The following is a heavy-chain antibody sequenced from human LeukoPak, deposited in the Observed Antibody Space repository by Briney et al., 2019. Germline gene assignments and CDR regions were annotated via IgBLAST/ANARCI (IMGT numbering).Heavy chain of an antibody. J-gene: IGHJ3*01. Sequence: GASVRVSCRASGYTFVSYNIHWVRQATGQGLEWMGRVFPNSGKTGYTQKFQGRVTITRNTSISTVYMELSSLTSEDTAVYYCARVGYQLKEDGFDVWGQGTLLTVSS. CDR3: ARVGYQLKEDGFDV. D-gene: IGHD2-2*01. CDR1: GYTFVSYN. V-gene: IGHV1-8*01. CDR2: VFPNSGKT.